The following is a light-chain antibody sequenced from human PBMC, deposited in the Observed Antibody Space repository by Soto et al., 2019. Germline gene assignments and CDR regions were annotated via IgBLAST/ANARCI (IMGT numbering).Light chain of an antibody. CDR3: CSYAGSNLHYV. V-gene: IGLV2-11*01. CDR2: DVT. J-gene: IGLJ1*01. CDR1: GSDFGGYNY. Sequence: QSVLTQPRSVSGSPGQSVTISCFGTGSDFGGYNYVSWYQQHPGKAPQLMIYDVTKRPSGVPDRFSGSKSGNTASLTISGLQAEDEADYYCCSYAGSNLHYVFGLGTKVTVL.